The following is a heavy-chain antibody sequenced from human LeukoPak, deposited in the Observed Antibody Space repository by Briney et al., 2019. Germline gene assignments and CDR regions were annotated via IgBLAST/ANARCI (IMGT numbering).Heavy chain of an antibody. D-gene: IGHD6-25*01. Sequence: GGSLRLSCEASGLFFSSYEMNWVRQAPGKGLEWVSYISGSGSIISYVDSVKGRFSISRDNAKNSLFPQMNSLTVDDTAIYYCATDSGHYYYGMDVWGQGTTVTVSS. J-gene: IGHJ6*02. CDR3: ATDSGHYYYGMDV. V-gene: IGHV3-48*03. CDR2: ISGSGSII. CDR1: GLFFSSYE.